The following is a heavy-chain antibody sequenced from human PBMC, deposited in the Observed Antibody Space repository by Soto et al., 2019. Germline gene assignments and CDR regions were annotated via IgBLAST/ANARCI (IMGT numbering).Heavy chain of an antibody. D-gene: IGHD3-3*01. CDR1: GGSVSSESHY. CDR3: ARDQYDFRSGSYYYAMEV. V-gene: IGHV4-61*01. CDR2: IYYTGST. J-gene: IGHJ6*02. Sequence: QVQLQESGPGLVKPSETLSLTCTVSGGSVSSESHYWSWIRQTPGKGLAWIGYIYYTGSTTYNPSLKCRVTMSVDTSRDQVSLRMRSVTRADTAVYYCARDQYDFRSGSYYYAMEVWGQGTKVTVSS.